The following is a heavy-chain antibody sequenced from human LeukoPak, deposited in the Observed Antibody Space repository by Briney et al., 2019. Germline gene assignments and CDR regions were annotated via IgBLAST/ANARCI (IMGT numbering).Heavy chain of an antibody. J-gene: IGHJ3*02. CDR2: IYYSGST. Sequence: SETLSLTCTVSGGSISSYYWSWIRQPPGKGLEWIGYIYYSGSTNYNPSLKSRVTISVDTSKNRFSLKLSSVTAADTAVYYCARDGVRDRPFDIWGQGTMVTVSS. CDR3: ARDGVRDRPFDI. D-gene: IGHD3-10*01. V-gene: IGHV4-59*01. CDR1: GGSISSYY.